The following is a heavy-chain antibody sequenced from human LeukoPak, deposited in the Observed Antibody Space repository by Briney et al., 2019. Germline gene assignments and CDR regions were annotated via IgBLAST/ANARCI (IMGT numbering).Heavy chain of an antibody. CDR3: ARVGCSSTSCNRYFDY. CDR1: GGSISSGDYY. J-gene: IGHJ4*02. V-gene: IGHV4-30-4*08. D-gene: IGHD2-2*01. Sequence: SQTLSLTCTVSGGSISSGDYYWSWIRQPPGKGLESIGYIYYSGSTYYNPSLKSRVTISVDTSKNQFSLKLSSVTAADTAVYYCARVGCSSTSCNRYFDYWGQGTLVTASS. CDR2: IYYSGST.